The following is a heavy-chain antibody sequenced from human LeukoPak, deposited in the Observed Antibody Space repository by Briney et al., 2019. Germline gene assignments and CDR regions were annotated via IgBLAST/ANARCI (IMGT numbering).Heavy chain of an antibody. Sequence: PSGTLSLTCAVSGGSISSSNWWSWVRQPPGEGLEWIGEIYHSGSTNNNPSLKSRVTISVDKSKNQFSLKLSSVTAADTAVYYWARRGVSSGWTLDYWGQGTLVTVSS. J-gene: IGHJ4*02. CDR1: GGSISSSNW. D-gene: IGHD6-19*01. CDR3: ARRGVSSGWTLDY. CDR2: IYHSGST. V-gene: IGHV4-4*02.